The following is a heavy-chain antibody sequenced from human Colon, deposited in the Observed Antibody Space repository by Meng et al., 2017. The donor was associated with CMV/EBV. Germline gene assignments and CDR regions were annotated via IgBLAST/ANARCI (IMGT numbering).Heavy chain of an antibody. V-gene: IGHV1-69*10. CDR2: IIPKLGIV. Sequence: SVKVSCKASGGTLSIYAINWVRQAPGQGLEWMGGIIPKLGIVNYAQRFQDRVTITADKSTDTVYMDLSSLRYGDTAVYYCARERRTIYGVTYYYYYYGLNVWGQGTTVTVSS. J-gene: IGHJ6*02. CDR1: GGTLSIYA. CDR3: ARERRTIYGVTYYYYYYGLNV. D-gene: IGHD3-3*01.